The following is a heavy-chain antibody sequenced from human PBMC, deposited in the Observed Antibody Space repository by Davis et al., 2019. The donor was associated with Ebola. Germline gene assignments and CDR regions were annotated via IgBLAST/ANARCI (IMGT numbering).Heavy chain of an antibody. V-gene: IGHV5-10-1*01. CDR3: ARREGWFDP. CDR2: IDPSDSYT. J-gene: IGHJ5*02. CDR1: GGTFSSYA. Sequence: KVSCKASGGTFSSYAISWVRQLPGKGREWMGRIDPSDSYTNYSPSFQGHVTITADKSISTAYLQWSSLQASDTAMYYWARREGWFDPWGQGTLVTVSS.